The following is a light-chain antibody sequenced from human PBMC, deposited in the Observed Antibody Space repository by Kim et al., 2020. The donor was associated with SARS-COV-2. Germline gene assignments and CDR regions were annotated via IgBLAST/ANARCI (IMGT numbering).Light chain of an antibody. V-gene: IGKV1-39*01. CDR2: AAS. CDR3: QQSYSTPPWT. Sequence: DIQMTQSPSSLSASVGDRVTITCRASQSISSYLNWYQQKPGKAPKLLINAASSLQSGVPSRFSGSGSGTDFTLTISSLQPEDFATYYCQQSYSTPPWTFGQGTKVDIK. J-gene: IGKJ1*01. CDR1: QSISSY.